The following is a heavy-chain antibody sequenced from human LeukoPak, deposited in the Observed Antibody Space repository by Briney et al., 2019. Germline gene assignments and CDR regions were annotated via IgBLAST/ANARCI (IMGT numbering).Heavy chain of an antibody. CDR3: ARIRIYSGSYYKMSPFDY. D-gene: IGHD1-26*01. CDR2: INHSGST. Sequence: SETLSLTCAVSGDSISSGGYSWSWIRQPPGKGLEWIGEINHSGSTNYNPSLKSRVTISVDTSKNQFSLKLSSVTAADTAVYYCARIRIYSGSYYKMSPFDYWGQGTLVTVSS. V-gene: IGHV4-34*01. J-gene: IGHJ4*02. CDR1: GDSISSGGYS.